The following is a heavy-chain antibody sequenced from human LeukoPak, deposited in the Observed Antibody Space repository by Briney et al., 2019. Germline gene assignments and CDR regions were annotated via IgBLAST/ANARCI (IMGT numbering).Heavy chain of an antibody. J-gene: IGHJ4*02. Sequence: PSETLSLTCTVSGVSISSSSYYWGWIRQPPGKGLEWIGSIYYSGSTYYNPSLKSRVTISVDTSKIQFSLKLGSVTAADTAVYYCARPSSIAARGPFDYWGQGTLVTVSS. V-gene: IGHV4-39*01. D-gene: IGHD6-6*01. CDR1: GVSISSSSYY. CDR2: IYYSGST. CDR3: ARPSSIAARGPFDY.